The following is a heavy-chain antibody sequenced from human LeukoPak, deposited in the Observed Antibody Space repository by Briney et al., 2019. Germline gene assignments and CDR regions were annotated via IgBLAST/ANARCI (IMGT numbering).Heavy chain of an antibody. CDR1: GGSISSSSYY. CDR3: ARQGYSNIWYSWGEDY. Sequence: KTSETLSLTCTVSGGSISSSSYYWGWIRQPPGKGLEWIGSIYYSGSTYYNPSLKSRVTISVDTSKNQFSLKLGSVTAADTAVYYCARQGYSNIWYSWGEDYWGQGTQVTVSS. J-gene: IGHJ4*02. D-gene: IGHD6-13*01. CDR2: IYYSGST. V-gene: IGHV4-39*01.